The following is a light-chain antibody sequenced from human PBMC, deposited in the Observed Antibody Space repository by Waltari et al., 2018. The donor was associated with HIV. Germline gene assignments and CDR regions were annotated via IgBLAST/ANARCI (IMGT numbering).Light chain of an antibody. J-gene: IGLJ2*01. CDR3: GTRDNDLGPVV. CDR1: HSHIWSNA. Sequence: SVLTPPPSKSAAPGQTVTSSCTGHHSHIWSNAISWYQQLPGASPRLIIYESTERPSLISDRFSASKSDTTATLDIAGLQPGDEAMYYCGTRDNDLGPVVLGGGTWVTVL. CDR2: EST. V-gene: IGLV1-51*02.